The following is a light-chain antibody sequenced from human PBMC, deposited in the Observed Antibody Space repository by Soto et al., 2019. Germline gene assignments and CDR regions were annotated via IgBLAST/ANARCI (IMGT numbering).Light chain of an antibody. J-gene: IGLJ1*01. CDR3: SSYSDTNICV. CDR1: SSDVGGYHF. CDR2: EVS. Sequence: QSALTQPASVSASPGQSITISCTGTSSDVGGYHFVSWYQHHPGKAPKLILFEVSQRPSGVPHRFSGSKSGNTASLTVSGLQAVDEADYYCSSYSDTNICVFGTGTKVTVL. V-gene: IGLV2-8*01.